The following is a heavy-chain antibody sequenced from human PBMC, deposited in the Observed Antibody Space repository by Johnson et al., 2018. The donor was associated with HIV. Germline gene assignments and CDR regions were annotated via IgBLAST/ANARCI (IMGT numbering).Heavy chain of an antibody. V-gene: IGHV3-20*04. J-gene: IGHJ3*02. CDR3: YTCDGSGSHAFDI. CDR1: GFIFDDYG. Sequence: VQLVESGGVVVQPGRSLRLSCAASGFIFDDYGMSWVRQAPGKGLEWVSGISWNSGNIAYADSVRGRFTISRDNAKNSLYLQMNSLRVEDTALYYCYTCDGSGSHAFDIWGQGTMVTVSS. CDR2: ISWNSGNI. D-gene: IGHD3-22*01.